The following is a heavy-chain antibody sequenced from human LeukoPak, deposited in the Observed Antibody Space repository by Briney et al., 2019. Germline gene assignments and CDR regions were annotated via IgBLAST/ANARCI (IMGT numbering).Heavy chain of an antibody. CDR2: IIPIFGTA. V-gene: IGHV1-69*06. Sequence: SVKVSCKASGGTFSSYAISWVRQAPGQGLEWMGGIIPIFGTANYAQKFQGRVTITADKSTSTAYMELSSLRSEDTAVYYCARGKSSRGYVYFDYWGQGTLVTVSS. CDR3: ARGKSSRGYVYFDY. D-gene: IGHD3-22*01. CDR1: GGTFSSYA. J-gene: IGHJ4*02.